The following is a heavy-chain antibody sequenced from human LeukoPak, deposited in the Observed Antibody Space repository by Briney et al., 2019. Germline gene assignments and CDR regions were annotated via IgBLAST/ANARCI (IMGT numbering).Heavy chain of an antibody. D-gene: IGHD4-17*01. CDR3: ALPLRDGDFYFDY. CDR2: ISSSGGTI. J-gene: IGHJ4*02. V-gene: IGHV3-48*02. Sequence: GGSLRLSCAASGFTFTTYNMNWVRQAPGKGLEWVSYISSSGGTIYYADSVKGRFTISRDSAKNSLYLQMNSLRDEDTAVYYCALPLRDGDFYFDYWGQGTLVTVSS. CDR1: GFTFTTYN.